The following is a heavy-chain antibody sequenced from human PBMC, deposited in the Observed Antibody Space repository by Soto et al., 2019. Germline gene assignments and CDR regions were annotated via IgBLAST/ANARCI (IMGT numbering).Heavy chain of an antibody. V-gene: IGHV3-21*01. CDR3: ARHTRDIVVVPAAPADY. Sequence: PGGSLRLSCAASGFTFSSYSMNWVRQAPGKGLEWVSSISSSSYIYYADSVKGRFTISRDNAKNSLYLQMNSLRAEDTAVYYCARHTRDIVVVPAAPADYWGQGTLVTVSS. CDR2: ISSSSYI. CDR1: GFTFSSYS. D-gene: IGHD2-2*01. J-gene: IGHJ4*02.